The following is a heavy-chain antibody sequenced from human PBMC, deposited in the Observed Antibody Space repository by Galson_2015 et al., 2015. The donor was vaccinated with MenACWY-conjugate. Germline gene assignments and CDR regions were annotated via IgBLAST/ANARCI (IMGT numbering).Heavy chain of an antibody. V-gene: IGHV5-51*01. CDR3: ARHPPGGRGMDV. J-gene: IGHJ6*02. Sequence: QSGAEVKQPGESLKISCTGSGYYFTSYWIAWVRQIPGKGLEWMGLISPGDSNTRYSPSFQGQVTISADKSISTAYLQWGSLKASDTAMYYCARHPPGGRGMDVWGQGTTVTVSS. D-gene: IGHD1-26*01. CDR2: ISPGDSNT. CDR1: GYYFTSYW.